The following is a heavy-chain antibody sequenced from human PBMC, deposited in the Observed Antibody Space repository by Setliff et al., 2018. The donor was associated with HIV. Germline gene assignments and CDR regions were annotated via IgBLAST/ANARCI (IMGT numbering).Heavy chain of an antibody. CDR1: GGSFSGYC. V-gene: IGHV4-34*01. D-gene: IGHD2-21*02. Sequence: SETLSLTCAVYGGSFSGYCWSWIRQPPGKGLEWIGEIQHSGRTNYNPSLKSRFTTSVDTSKNQFSLKLGSVTAADTAVYYCNRMVVTAPSYYYGMDVWGQGTTVTVSS. J-gene: IGHJ6*02. CDR2: IQHSGRT. CDR3: NRMVVTAPSYYYGMDV.